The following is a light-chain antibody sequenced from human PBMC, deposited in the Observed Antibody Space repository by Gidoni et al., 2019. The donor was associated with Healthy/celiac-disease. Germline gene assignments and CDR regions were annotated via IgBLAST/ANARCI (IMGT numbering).Light chain of an antibody. V-gene: IGKV1-39*01. J-gene: IGKJ1*01. CDR1: QSIISY. CDR2: AAS. Sequence: DIQMTQSPSSLSASVGDRVTITCRASQSIISYFNWYQQKPGNAPKLLIYAASSLQSGVPSRFSGSGSGTDFTLTISSLQPEDFATYYCQQSYSTPRTFGQXTKVEIK. CDR3: QQSYSTPRT.